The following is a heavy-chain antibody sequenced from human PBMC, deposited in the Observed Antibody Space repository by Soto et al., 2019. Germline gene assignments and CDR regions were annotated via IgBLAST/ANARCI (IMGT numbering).Heavy chain of an antibody. J-gene: IGHJ4*02. CDR1: GFSLSTSGEG. Sequence: KESGPTLVKPRQSRTRTCTFSGFSLSTSGEGVGWVRQPPGKALEWLALIYWDDDKRYSPSLKSRLTITEDTSKNQVVLTMTNMDPVDTATYYCAHRQRTVYFDYWGQGTLVTVSS. CDR3: AHRQRTVYFDY. V-gene: IGHV2-5*02. CDR2: IYWDDDK. D-gene: IGHD4-17*01.